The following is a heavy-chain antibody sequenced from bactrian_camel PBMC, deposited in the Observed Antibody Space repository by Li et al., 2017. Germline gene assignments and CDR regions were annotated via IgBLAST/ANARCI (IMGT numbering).Heavy chain of an antibody. CDR3: AANMGDYALGVPLSPGGCEESDFGW. Sequence: DVQLVESGGGLVQPGESLRLSCSHSGITTSSSWMHWVRQAPGKGLEWVSTISPTAATTDSADSVKGRFTLSEDSATKTLYLQMDNLKPEDTAIYYCAANMGDYALGVPLSPGGCEESDFGWWGQGTQVTVS. V-gene: IGHV3S19*01. D-gene: IGHD5*01. CDR2: ISPTAATT. J-gene: IGHJ6*01. CDR1: GITTSSSW.